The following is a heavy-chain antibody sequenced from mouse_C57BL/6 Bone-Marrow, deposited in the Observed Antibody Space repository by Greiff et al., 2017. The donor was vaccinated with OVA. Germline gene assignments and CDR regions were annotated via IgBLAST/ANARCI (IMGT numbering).Heavy chain of an antibody. V-gene: IGHV1-81*01. Sequence: VQGVESGAELARPGASVKLSCKASGYTFTSYGISWVKQRTGQGLEWIGEIYPRSGNTYYNEKFKGKATLTADKSSSTAYMELRSLTSEDSAVYFCANHYYGSSSFAYWGQGTLVTVSA. CDR2: IYPRSGNT. CDR3: ANHYYGSSSFAY. D-gene: IGHD1-1*01. J-gene: IGHJ3*01. CDR1: GYTFTSYG.